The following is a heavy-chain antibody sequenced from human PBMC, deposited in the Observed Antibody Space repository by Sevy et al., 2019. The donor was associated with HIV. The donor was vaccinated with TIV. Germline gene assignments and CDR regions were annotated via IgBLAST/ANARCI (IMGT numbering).Heavy chain of an antibody. CDR1: GFIFSSYN. J-gene: IGHJ4*02. CDR2: ISSTSSTI. Sequence: GGSLRLSCAASGFIFSSYNMNWVRQAPGKGLEWVSYISSTSSTIHYADSVKGRFTISRDNAENSLYLQMNSLRADDTTVYYCAREGCTKPHDYWGQGTLVTVSS. CDR3: AREGCTKPHDY. V-gene: IGHV3-48*01. D-gene: IGHD2-8*01.